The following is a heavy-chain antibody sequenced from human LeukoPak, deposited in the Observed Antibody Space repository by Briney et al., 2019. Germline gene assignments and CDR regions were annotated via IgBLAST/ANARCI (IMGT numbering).Heavy chain of an antibody. D-gene: IGHD5-24*01. Sequence: GGSLRLSCAASGFTFSSYAMHWVRQAPGEGLVWVSRINGDGTTITHVDSVKGRFTISRDNAKNTLYLQMNSLRAEDTALYYCARSRDGYNYATDWGQGTLVTVSS. V-gene: IGHV3-74*01. CDR1: GFTFSSYA. J-gene: IGHJ4*02. CDR3: ARSRDGYNYATD. CDR2: INGDGTTI.